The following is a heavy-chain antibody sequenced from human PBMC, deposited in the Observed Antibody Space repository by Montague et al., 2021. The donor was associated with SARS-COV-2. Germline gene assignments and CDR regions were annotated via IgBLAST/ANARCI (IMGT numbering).Heavy chain of an antibody. CDR2: IYYIGGT. CDR3: ARDWAVLTRDGYNYGWFDP. CDR1: GGSISGYC. V-gene: IGHV4-59*01. Sequence: SETLSLTCSVSGGSISGYCWSWIRQSPGKGLEWVGYIYYIGGTNYNPSLESRVTISLDTSKNQFSLRLSSVTPADTAVYYCARDWAVLTRDGYNYGWFDPWGLGTLVTVSS. J-gene: IGHJ5*02. D-gene: IGHD5-24*01.